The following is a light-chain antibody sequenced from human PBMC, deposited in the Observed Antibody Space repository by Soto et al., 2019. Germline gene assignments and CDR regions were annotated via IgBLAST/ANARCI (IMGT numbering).Light chain of an antibody. CDR1: QSVSSY. V-gene: IGKV3-11*01. J-gene: IGKJ3*01. CDR3: QQRSKWTLT. CDR2: DAS. Sequence: EIVLTQSPATLSLSPGERVTLSCRASQSVSSYLAWYQQKPGQAPSLLIYDASSRATGIPARFSGSGSGTDFPLTISSLEPEDFAVYYCQQRSKWTLTFGRGIKVDIK.